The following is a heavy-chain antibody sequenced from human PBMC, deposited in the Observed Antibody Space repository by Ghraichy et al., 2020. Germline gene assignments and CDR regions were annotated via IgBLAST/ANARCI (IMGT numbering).Heavy chain of an antibody. CDR3: AMAAGGISVAGTPFDY. V-gene: IGHV1-24*01. D-gene: IGHD6-19*01. Sequence: ASVKVSCKVSGYTLTESSIHWVRQAPGKGLYWMRGFDPEDGETIYAQTFQGRFSMTEDTSTDTAYMELSSLRSEDTAVYYCAMAAGGISVAGTPFDYWGQGTLVTVSS. CDR1: GYTLTESS. J-gene: IGHJ4*02. CDR2: FDPEDGET.